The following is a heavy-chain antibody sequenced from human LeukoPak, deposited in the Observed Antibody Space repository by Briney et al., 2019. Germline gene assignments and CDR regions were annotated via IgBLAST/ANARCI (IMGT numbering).Heavy chain of an antibody. V-gene: IGHV4-59*01. Sequence: SETLSLTCTVSGGSISSYYWSWIRQPPGKGLEWIGNIYDSGSTNYNPSLKSRVTISVDTSKNQCSLKLSSVTAADTAVYYCARQSISGSSLSYFDSFSQGTLVKVSS. J-gene: IGHJ4*02. CDR1: GGSISSYY. D-gene: IGHD3-22*01. CDR2: IYDSGST. CDR3: ARQSISGSSLSYFDS.